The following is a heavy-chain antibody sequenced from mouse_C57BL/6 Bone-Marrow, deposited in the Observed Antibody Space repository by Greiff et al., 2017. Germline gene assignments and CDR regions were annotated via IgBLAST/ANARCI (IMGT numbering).Heavy chain of an antibody. CDR2: IYPRSGNT. J-gene: IGHJ4*01. CDR1: GYTFTSYG. Sequence: VQLQQSGAELARPGASVTLSCKASGYTFTSYGISWVKPRTGQGLEWIGEIYPRSGNTYYNEKFKGKATLTADKSSSTAYMELRSLTSEDAAVYVCAETVLLYYYAMDYGGQGTSVTVAS. CDR3: AETVLLYYYAMDY. V-gene: IGHV1-81*01. D-gene: IGHD1-1*01.